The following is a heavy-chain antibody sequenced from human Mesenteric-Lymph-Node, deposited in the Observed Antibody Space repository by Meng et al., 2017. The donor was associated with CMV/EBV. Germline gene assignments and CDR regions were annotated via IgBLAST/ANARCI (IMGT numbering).Heavy chain of an antibody. CDR2: IINDGSRT. Sequence: GESLKISCEASGFTFSSYWMHWVRQAPGKGLGWVSRIINDGSRTSYADSVKGRFTISRDNAKNSLYLQMNSLRAEDTAVYYCARDGYDCSGGSCYGMDVWGQGTTVTVSS. J-gene: IGHJ6*02. CDR3: ARDGYDCSGGSCYGMDV. CDR1: GFTFSSYW. V-gene: IGHV3-74*01. D-gene: IGHD2-15*01.